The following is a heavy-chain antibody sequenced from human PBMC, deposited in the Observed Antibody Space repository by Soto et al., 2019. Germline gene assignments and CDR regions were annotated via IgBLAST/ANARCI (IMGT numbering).Heavy chain of an antibody. CDR1: GSTFGTFP. CDR2: ISGSGIST. CDR3: VKPPVITASYYYYDMDV. D-gene: IGHD4-4*01. J-gene: IGHJ6*02. Sequence: GGSLRLSCAASGSTFGTFPMGWVRQPPGRGREWVSVISGSGISTGYTDSVRGRFTISRDNSKTTIFLQMNSLRDEDTAVYYCVKPPVITASYYYYDMDVWGQGTTVTVSS. V-gene: IGHV3-23*01.